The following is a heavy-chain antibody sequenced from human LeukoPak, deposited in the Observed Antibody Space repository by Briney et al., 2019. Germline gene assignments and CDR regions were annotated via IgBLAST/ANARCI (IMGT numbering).Heavy chain of an antibody. CDR2: IKQDGSEE. CDR1: GFTFSSYW. Sequence: GGSLRLSCAASGFTFSSYWMSWVRQAPGKGLEWVANIKQDGSEEYYVDSVKGRFTISRDNGKNSLFLQMTSLRAGDTAVYYCARDREIRLPHNWFDPWGQGTLVTVSS. V-gene: IGHV3-7*01. CDR3: ARDREIRLPHNWFDP. D-gene: IGHD5-18*01. J-gene: IGHJ5*02.